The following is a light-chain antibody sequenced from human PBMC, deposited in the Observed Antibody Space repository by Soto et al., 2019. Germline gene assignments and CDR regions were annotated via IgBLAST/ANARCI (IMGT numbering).Light chain of an antibody. CDR3: QQYGSWT. V-gene: IGKV3-20*01. CDR2: GAS. CDR1: QSISSNY. Sequence: EIVLTQSPGTLSVSPGERATLSCRASQSISSNYLAWYQQKPGQAPSLLIYGASSRATGIPDRFNGSGSGTNFTLTIIRLEPEDSAIYYCQQYGSWTFGQGTKVEIK. J-gene: IGKJ1*01.